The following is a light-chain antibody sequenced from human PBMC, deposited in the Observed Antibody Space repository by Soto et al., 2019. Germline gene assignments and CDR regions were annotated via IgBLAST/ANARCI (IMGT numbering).Light chain of an antibody. Sequence: EIMLTQSPATLSLSPLERDSLXWRASQSVSSYLAWYQQKPGQAPRLLIYDASNRATGIPARFSGSGSGTDFTLTISSLEPEDFAVYYCQQRSNWPPLTFGGGTKVDIK. J-gene: IGKJ4*01. CDR1: QSVSSY. V-gene: IGKV3-11*01. CDR2: DAS. CDR3: QQRSNWPPLT.